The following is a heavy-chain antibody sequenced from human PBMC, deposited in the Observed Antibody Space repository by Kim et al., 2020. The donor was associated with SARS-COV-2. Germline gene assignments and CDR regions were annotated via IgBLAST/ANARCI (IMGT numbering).Heavy chain of an antibody. CDR1: GGSFRNFA. D-gene: IGHD1-1*01. CDR2: IIPFLGVS. Sequence: SVKVSCKASGGSFRNFAFNWVRQAPGQGLEWMGGIIPFLGVSNSAQSFHDRVTVSADTSTATVYLELRSLRPEDTAIYFCARAIPLETTTLKYWGDGSL. CDR3: ARAIPLETTTLKY. J-gene: IGHJ4*01. V-gene: IGHV1-69*10.